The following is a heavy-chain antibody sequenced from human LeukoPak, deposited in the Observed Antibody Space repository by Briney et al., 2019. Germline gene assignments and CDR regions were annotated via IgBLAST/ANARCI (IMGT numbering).Heavy chain of an antibody. CDR2: ISKSGSTI. Sequence: GGSLRLSCAASGFTVSDYYMNWIRQAPGKGLEWVSHISKSGSTIYYADSVKGRFTISRDNAKNSLYLQMDSLRAEDTAVYYCQGTEGATTSDAFDVWGQGTMVTVSS. D-gene: IGHD1-26*01. CDR3: QGTEGATTSDAFDV. V-gene: IGHV3-11*04. CDR1: GFTVSDYY. J-gene: IGHJ3*01.